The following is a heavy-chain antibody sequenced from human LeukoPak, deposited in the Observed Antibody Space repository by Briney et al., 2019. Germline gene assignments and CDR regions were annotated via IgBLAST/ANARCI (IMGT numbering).Heavy chain of an antibody. CDR2: INWNGGST. CDR1: GFTFDDYG. J-gene: IGHJ4*02. Sequence: PGGSLRLSCAASGFTFDDYGMSWVRQAPGKGLEWVSGINWNGGSTGYADSVKGRFTISRDNAKNSLYLQMNSLRAEDTAVYYCARDTTGPEDFDYWGQGTLVTVSS. D-gene: IGHD1-1*01. CDR3: ARDTTGPEDFDY. V-gene: IGHV3-20*04.